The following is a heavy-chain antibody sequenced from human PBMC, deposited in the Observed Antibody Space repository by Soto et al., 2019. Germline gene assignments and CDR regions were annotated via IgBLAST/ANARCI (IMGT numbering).Heavy chain of an antibody. V-gene: IGHV3-23*01. CDR2: ISGSGGST. D-gene: IGHD3-3*01. Sequence: GSLRLSCAASGFTFSSYAMGWVRQAPGKGLEWVSAISGSGGSTYYADSVKGRFTISRDNSKNTLYLQMNSLRAEDTAVYYCAKDTEDFWSGYYPRDNWFDPWGQGTLVTVSS. CDR1: GFTFSSYA. J-gene: IGHJ5*02. CDR3: AKDTEDFWSGYYPRDNWFDP.